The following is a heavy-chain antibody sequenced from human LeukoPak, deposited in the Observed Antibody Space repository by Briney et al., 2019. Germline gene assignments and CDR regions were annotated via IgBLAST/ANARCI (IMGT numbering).Heavy chain of an antibody. CDR1: GFTFSSYA. CDR2: ISSNGGST. CDR3: ARGTRNDFWSGYGSWGYYYYYAMDV. D-gene: IGHD3-3*01. J-gene: IGHJ6*02. V-gene: IGHV3-64*01. Sequence: QPGGSLRLSCAASGFTFSSYAMHWVRQAPGKGLEYVSAISSNGGSTYHANSVKGRFTISRDNSKNALYLQMGSLRAEDMAVYYCARGTRNDFWSGYGSWGYYYYYAMDVWGQGTTVTVSS.